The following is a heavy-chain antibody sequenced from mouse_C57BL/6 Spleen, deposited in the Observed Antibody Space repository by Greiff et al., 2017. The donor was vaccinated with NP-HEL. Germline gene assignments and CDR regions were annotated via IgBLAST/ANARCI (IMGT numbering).Heavy chain of an antibody. J-gene: IGHJ2*01. CDR1: GYTFTDYE. Sequence: VKLMESGAELVRPGASVRLSCRASGYTFTDYEMHWVKQTPGQGLDWIGDLNPKTGGPAYNKKFRGKAILTADKSSSTAYMELRSLTSEDSAVYYCTRGNLRDYFDYWGQGTTLTVSS. V-gene: IGHV1-15*01. CDR2: LNPKTGGP. CDR3: TRGNLRDYFDY.